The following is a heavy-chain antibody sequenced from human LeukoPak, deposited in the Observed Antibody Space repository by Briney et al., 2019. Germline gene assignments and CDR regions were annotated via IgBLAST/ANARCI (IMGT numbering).Heavy chain of an antibody. CDR3: ARDGLLWFGESTYYYYGMDV. V-gene: IGHV3-53*01. D-gene: IGHD3-10*01. J-gene: IGHJ6*02. CDR2: IYSGGST. Sequence: GGSLRLSCAASGFTVSSNYMSWVRQAPGKGLEWVSVIYSGGSTYYADSVKGRFTISRDNSKNTLYLQMNSLGAEDTAVYYCARDGLLWFGESTYYYYGMDVWGQGTTVTVSS. CDR1: GFTVSSNY.